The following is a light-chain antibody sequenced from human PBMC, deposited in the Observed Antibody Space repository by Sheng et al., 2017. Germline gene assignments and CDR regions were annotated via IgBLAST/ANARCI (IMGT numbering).Light chain of an antibody. J-gene: IGKJ2*01. CDR3: QQYKSSPYT. CDR2: GTS. Sequence: EIVLTQSPGTLSLSPGERATLSCRASQSVSSSYFTWYQQKPGQAPRLLMYGTSSRATGIADRFGGSGSGTDFTLTISRLEPEDSAVYYCQQYKSSPYTFGQGTRLEMK. CDR1: QSVSSSY. V-gene: IGKV3-20*01.